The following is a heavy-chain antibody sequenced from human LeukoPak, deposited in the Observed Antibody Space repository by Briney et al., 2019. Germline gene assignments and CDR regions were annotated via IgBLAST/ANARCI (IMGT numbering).Heavy chain of an antibody. CDR3: ARAGFHYDASGFYFY. Sequence: SETLSLTCAVYGGSFSGYYWSWIRQPPGKGLEWIGSIYLSGSTYYNPSLKSRVTISLDTSKNQYSLRLSSVTAADTAVYYCARAGFHYDASGFYFYWGQGTLVTVSS. CDR2: IYLSGST. J-gene: IGHJ4*02. V-gene: IGHV4-34*01. CDR1: GGSFSGYY. D-gene: IGHD3-22*01.